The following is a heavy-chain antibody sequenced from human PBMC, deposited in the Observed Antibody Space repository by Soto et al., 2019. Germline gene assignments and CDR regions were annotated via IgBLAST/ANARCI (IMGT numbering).Heavy chain of an antibody. CDR2: ISYDGSNK. D-gene: IGHD1-26*01. CDR1: GFTFSSYG. CDR3: AKDLGPVLVGGAEHFDY. J-gene: IGHJ4*02. Sequence: GGSLRLSCAASGFTFSSYGMHWVRQAPGKGLEWVAVISYDGSNKYYADSVKGRFTISRDNSKNTLYLQMNSLRAEDTAVYYCAKDLGPVLVGGAEHFDYWGQGTLVTVSS. V-gene: IGHV3-30*18.